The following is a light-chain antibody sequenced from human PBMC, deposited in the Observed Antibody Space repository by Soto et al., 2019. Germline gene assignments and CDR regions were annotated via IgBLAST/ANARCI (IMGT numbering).Light chain of an antibody. CDR2: KAS. CDR3: QQYNDYPYN. J-gene: IGKJ2*01. V-gene: IGKV1-5*03. CDR1: QGIGPW. Sequence: DIQMTQSPSTLSASVGDRVIITCRASQGIGPWLAWYQQKPGTAPKVLIYKASHLEDGVPSRFSGSGSETEFTLTISSLQPDDFATYYCQQYNDYPYNFGQGTQLDVK.